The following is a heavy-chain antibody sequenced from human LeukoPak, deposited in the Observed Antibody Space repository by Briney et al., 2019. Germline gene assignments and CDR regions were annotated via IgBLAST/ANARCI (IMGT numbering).Heavy chain of an antibody. J-gene: IGHJ4*02. CDR2: ISGRDSTT. D-gene: IGHD3-10*02. Sequence: PGGSLRLSCAASGFTFSSYAMSWVRQAPGKGLEWVSGISGRDSTTYYADSVKGRFTISRDNSKNTLDLQMNNLRAEDTAVYYCARDHYYVPDYWGQGTLVTVSS. CDR1: GFTFSSYA. CDR3: ARDHYYVPDY. V-gene: IGHV3-23*01.